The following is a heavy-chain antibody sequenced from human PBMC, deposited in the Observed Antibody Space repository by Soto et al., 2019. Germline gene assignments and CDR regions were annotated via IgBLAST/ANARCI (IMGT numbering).Heavy chain of an antibody. CDR2: ISSSSSTI. CDR3: ARDSGYSYGPLDY. Sequence: PGGSLRLSCAASGFTFSSYSMNWVRQAPGKGLEWVSYISSSSSTIYYADSVKGRFTISRDNAKNSLYPQMNSLRAEDTAVYYCARDSGYSYGPLDYWGQGTLVTVLL. V-gene: IGHV3-48*01. J-gene: IGHJ4*02. CDR1: GFTFSSYS. D-gene: IGHD5-18*01.